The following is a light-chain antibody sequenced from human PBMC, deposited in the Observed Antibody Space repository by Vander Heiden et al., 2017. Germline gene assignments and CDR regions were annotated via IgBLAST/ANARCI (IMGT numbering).Light chain of an antibody. CDR3: QSYDSTLRGAL. V-gene: IGLV1-40*01. CDR1: SSNIGANFE. Sequence: QSVLTQPPSVSGAPGQTVTISCTGSSSNIGANFEVHWYQHLPGTAPKLLIYGNNNRPSGVPDRFSGSKSATSVSLAITGLRTEDEGDYYCQSYDSTLRGALFGGGTKLTVL. CDR2: GNN. J-gene: IGLJ2*01.